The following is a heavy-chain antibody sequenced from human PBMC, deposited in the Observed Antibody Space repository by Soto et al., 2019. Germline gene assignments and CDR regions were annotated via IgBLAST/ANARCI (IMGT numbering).Heavy chain of an antibody. CDR3: ARDEYYYDSSGNYLYYFDY. J-gene: IGHJ4*02. D-gene: IGHD3-22*01. Sequence: ASVKVSCKASGYTFTSYGISWVRQAPGQGLEWMGWISAYNGNTNYAQKLQGRVTMTTDTSTSTAYMELRSLRSDDTAVYYCARDEYYYDSSGNYLYYFDYWGQGTLVTVS. CDR1: GYTFTSYG. CDR2: ISAYNGNT. V-gene: IGHV1-18*01.